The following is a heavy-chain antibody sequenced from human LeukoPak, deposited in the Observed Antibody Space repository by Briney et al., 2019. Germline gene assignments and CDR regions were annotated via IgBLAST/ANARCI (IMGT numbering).Heavy chain of an antibody. D-gene: IGHD3-16*01. CDR2: IGTAGDT. CDR1: GFTFSSYD. J-gene: IGHJ4*02. V-gene: IGHV3-13*01. CDR3: ARGRMITFGGAAIAEPYYFDY. Sequence: GGSLRLSCAASGFTFSSYDMHWVRQATGKGLEWVSAIGTAGDTYYPGSVKGRFTISRENAKNSLYLQMNSLRAGDTAVYYCARGRMITFGGAAIAEPYYFDYWGQGTLVTVSS.